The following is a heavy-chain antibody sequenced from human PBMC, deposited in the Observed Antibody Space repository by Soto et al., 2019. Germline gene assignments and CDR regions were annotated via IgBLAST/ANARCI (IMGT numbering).Heavy chain of an antibody. CDR1: GFTFSSYA. CDR3: ARDRYYYDSSGYYDY. CDR2: ISYDGSNK. J-gene: IGHJ4*02. D-gene: IGHD3-22*01. Sequence: PVGSLRLSCAASGFTFSSYAMHWVRQARGKGLEWVAVISYDGSNKYYADSVKGRFTISRDNSKNTLYLQMNSLRAEDTAVYYCARDRYYYDSSGYYDYWGQGTLVTVSS. V-gene: IGHV3-30-3*01.